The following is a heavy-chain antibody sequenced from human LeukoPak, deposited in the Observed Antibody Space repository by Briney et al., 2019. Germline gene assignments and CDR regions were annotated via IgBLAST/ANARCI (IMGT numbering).Heavy chain of an antibody. J-gene: IGHJ4*02. CDR2: ISYDGSNK. D-gene: IGHD2-15*01. Sequence: GGSLRLSCAASGFTFSSYGMHWVRQAPGKGLEWVAVISYDGSNKYYADSVKGRFTISRDNSKNTLYLQMNSLRAEDTAVYYCAKLVAATGGIDYWGQGTLVTVSS. V-gene: IGHV3-30*18. CDR3: AKLVAATGGIDY. CDR1: GFTFSSYG.